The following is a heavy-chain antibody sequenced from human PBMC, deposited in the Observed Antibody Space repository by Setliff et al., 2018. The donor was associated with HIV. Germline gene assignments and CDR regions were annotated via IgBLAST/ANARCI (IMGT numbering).Heavy chain of an antibody. CDR2: ISGSGYP. J-gene: IGHJ3*01. CDR3: AKQRYYDGNDGFDV. V-gene: IGHV3-23*01. D-gene: IGHD3-3*01. Sequence: GSLRLSCAGSGFILSEYTISWVRQTPGKGLEWVSSISGSGYPYYADSVKGRFTISRDNSKSTLFLQMDSLRAEDTALYYCAKQRYYDGNDGFDVWGQGTMVTVSS. CDR1: GFILSEYT.